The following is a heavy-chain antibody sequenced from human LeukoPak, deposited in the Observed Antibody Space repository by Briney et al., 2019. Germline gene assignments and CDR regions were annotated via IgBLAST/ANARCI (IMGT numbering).Heavy chain of an antibody. Sequence: ASVKVSCKASGYTFTSYGISWVRQAPGQGLEWMGRISAYNGNTNYAQKLQGRVTMTTDTSTSTAYMELRSLRSDDTAVYYCARDSYYDFWSGYYDHPFDYWGQGTLVTVSS. CDR3: ARDSYYDFWSGYYDHPFDY. D-gene: IGHD3-3*01. V-gene: IGHV1-18*01. CDR2: ISAYNGNT. CDR1: GYTFTSYG. J-gene: IGHJ4*02.